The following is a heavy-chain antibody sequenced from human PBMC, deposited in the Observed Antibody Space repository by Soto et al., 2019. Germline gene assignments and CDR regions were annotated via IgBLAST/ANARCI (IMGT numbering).Heavy chain of an antibody. Sequence: EVQLLESGGGLVQPGGSLRLSCAASGFTFSSYAMSWVCQAPGKGLEWVSAISGSGGSTYYADSVKGRFTISRDNSKNTLYLQMNSLRAEDTAVYYCAKRGVRGYSGYDLNYYYYYYMDVWGKGTTVTVSS. CDR2: ISGSGGST. V-gene: IGHV3-23*01. CDR3: AKRGVRGYSGYDLNYYYYYYMDV. J-gene: IGHJ6*03. D-gene: IGHD5-12*01. CDR1: GFTFSSYA.